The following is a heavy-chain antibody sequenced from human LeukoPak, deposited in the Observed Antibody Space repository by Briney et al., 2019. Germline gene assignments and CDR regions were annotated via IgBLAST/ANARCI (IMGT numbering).Heavy chain of an antibody. CDR1: GGSISSYY. CDR3: ARAGGSRDFWSGYYSGYCYYMDV. D-gene: IGHD3-3*01. J-gene: IGHJ6*03. V-gene: IGHV4-59*01. Sequence: SETLSLTCTVSGGSISSYYWSWIRQPPGKGLEWIGYIYYSGSTNYNPSLKSRVTISVDTSKNQFSLKLSSVTAADTAVYYCARAGGSRDFWSGYYSGYCYYMDVWGKGTTVTVSS. CDR2: IYYSGST.